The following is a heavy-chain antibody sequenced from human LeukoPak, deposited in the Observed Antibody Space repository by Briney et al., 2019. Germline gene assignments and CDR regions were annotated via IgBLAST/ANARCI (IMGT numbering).Heavy chain of an antibody. CDR2: INHSRST. CDR1: GGSFSGYY. V-gene: IGHV4-34*01. CDR3: ARCKDGGQQQYWFDP. J-gene: IGHJ5*02. Sequence: SETLSLTCAVYGGSFSGYYWSWIRQPPGKGLEWIGEINHSRSTNYNPSLKSRVTISVDTSKKQFSLKLSSVTAADTAVYYCARCKDGGQQQYWFDPWGQGTLVTVSS. D-gene: IGHD6-13*01.